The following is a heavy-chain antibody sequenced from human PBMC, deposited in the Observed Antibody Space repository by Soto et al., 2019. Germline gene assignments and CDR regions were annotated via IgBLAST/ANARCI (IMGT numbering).Heavy chain of an antibody. CDR1: GFTFSSYG. D-gene: IGHD3-22*01. CDR2: ISYGGSDQ. J-gene: IGHJ3*02. CDR3: AKEVRYYYDSSGVDAFDI. V-gene: IGHV3-30*18. Sequence: QVQLVESGGGVVQPGRSLRLSCAASGFTFSSYGMHWVRQAPGKGLEWVAVISYGGSDQYYADSVKGRYTISRDNSKNTVYLQMNSLRAEDTAVYYCAKEVRYYYDSSGVDAFDILGQGTMVTVSS.